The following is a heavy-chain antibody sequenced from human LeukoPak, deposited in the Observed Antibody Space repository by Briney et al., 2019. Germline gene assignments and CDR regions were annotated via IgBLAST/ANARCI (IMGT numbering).Heavy chain of an antibody. Sequence: GGSLRLSCAASGFTFSSYAMHWVRQAPGKGLEWVAVISYDGSNKYYADSVKGRFTISRDNSKNTLYLQMNSLRGKDTAVYYCAKDSLRERIVGSTTRGVNDYWGQGTLVTVSS. CDR2: ISYDGSNK. D-gene: IGHD1-26*01. V-gene: IGHV3-30*04. CDR1: GFTFSSYA. J-gene: IGHJ4*02. CDR3: AKDSLRERIVGSTTRGVNDY.